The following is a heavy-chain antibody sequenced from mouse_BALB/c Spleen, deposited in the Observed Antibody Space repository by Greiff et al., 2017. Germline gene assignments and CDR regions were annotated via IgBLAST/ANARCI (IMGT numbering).Heavy chain of an antibody. CDR3: ARWTTVVANAMDD. J-gene: IGHJ4*01. Sequence: EVPLQESGPSLVKPSQTLSLTCSVTGDSITSGYWNWIRKFPGNKLEYMGYISYSGSTYYNPSLKSRISITRDTSKNQYYLQLNSVTTEDTSTYYCARWTTVVANAMDDWGQGTSVTVSS. D-gene: IGHD1-1*01. V-gene: IGHV3-8*02. CDR2: ISYSGST. CDR1: GDSITSGY.